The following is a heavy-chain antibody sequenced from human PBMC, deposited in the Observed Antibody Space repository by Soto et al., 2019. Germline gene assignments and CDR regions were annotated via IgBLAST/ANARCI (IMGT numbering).Heavy chain of an antibody. Sequence: SETLSLTCSVSGDSISNSRFYWAWIRQPPGEGLEWIGSIYHTGNAYYNPSLKSRVTISVDTSKNQFSLKLTSVTAADAALYYCARDFFDSSDYTTNWFDPWGQGTLVSVSS. CDR1: GDSISNSRFY. V-gene: IGHV4-39*01. J-gene: IGHJ5*02. D-gene: IGHD3-22*01. CDR3: ARDFFDSSDYTTNWFDP. CDR2: IYHTGNA.